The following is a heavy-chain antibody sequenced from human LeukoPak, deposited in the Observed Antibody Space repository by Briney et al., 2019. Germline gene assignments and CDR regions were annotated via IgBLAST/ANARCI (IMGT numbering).Heavy chain of an antibody. Sequence: GGSLRLSCAASGFTFSSYAMSWVRQAPGKGLEWVSAISGSGGSTYYADSVKGRFTISRDNSKNTLYLQMNSLRAEDTAVYYCARQTIQLWLHWYYYYGMDVWGQGTTVTVSS. D-gene: IGHD5-18*01. J-gene: IGHJ6*02. CDR3: ARQTIQLWLHWYYYYGMDV. V-gene: IGHV3-23*01. CDR1: GFTFSSYA. CDR2: ISGSGGST.